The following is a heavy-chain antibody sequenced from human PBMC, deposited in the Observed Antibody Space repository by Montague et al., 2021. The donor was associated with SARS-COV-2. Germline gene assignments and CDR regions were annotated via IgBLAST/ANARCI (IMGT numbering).Heavy chain of an antibody. J-gene: IGHJ4*02. Sequence: TLSLTCTVSGGSISNGGYYCSWIRQHPGKGLEWIGYMYDSGSTNYNPSLKSRVTISVDTSKKQFSLRLNSVTAADTAVYYCARGGGYSYGALDYWGQGTLVTVSS. D-gene: IGHD5-18*01. CDR1: GGSISNGGYY. CDR2: MYDSGST. CDR3: ARGGGYSYGALDY. V-gene: IGHV4-31*03.